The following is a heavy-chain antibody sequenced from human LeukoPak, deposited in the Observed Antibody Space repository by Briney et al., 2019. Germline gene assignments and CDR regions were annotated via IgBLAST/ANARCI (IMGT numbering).Heavy chain of an antibody. D-gene: IGHD4-11*01. CDR3: ARFYRPEEPDYSNYYWYFDL. CDR2: IGFGDDSA. CDR1: GFTFNNYA. Sequence: PGGSLRLSCAASGFTFNNYAMSWVRQAPGKGLEWVSTIGFGDDSAYYADSVKGRFTISRDNSKNTLYLQMNSLRAEDTAVYYCARFYRPEEPDYSNYYWYFDLWGRGTLVTVSS. V-gene: IGHV3-23*01. J-gene: IGHJ2*01.